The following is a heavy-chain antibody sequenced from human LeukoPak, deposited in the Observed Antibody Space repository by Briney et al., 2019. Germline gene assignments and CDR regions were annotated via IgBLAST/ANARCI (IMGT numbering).Heavy chain of an antibody. CDR1: GFTFSSYS. CDR3: ARDRRNTAFGP. Sequence: PGGSLRLSRAASGFTFSSYSMNWVRQAPGKGLEWVSSISSSSSYIYYADSVKGRFTISRDNAKNSLYLQMNSLRAEDTAVYYCARDRRNTAFGPWGQGTLVTVSS. J-gene: IGHJ5*02. D-gene: IGHD5-18*01. V-gene: IGHV3-21*01. CDR2: ISSSSSYI.